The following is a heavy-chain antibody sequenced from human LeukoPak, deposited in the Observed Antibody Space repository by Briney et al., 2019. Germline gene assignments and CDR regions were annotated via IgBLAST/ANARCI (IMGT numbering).Heavy chain of an antibody. J-gene: IGHJ4*02. CDR2: IYHSGST. D-gene: IGHD6-19*01. CDR1: GGSISSSNW. CDR3: ARDRSGSSGLFDY. V-gene: IGHV4-4*02. Sequence: PSGTLSLTCAVSGGSISSSNWWSWVRQPPGKGLEWIGEIYHSGSTNYNPSLKSRVTISVDKSKNQFSLKLSSVTAADTAVYYCARDRSGSSGLFDYWGQGTLVTVSS.